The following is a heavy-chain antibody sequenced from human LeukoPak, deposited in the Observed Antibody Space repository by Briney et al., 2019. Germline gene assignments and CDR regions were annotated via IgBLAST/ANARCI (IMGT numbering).Heavy chain of an antibody. Sequence: PSETLSLTCAVYGGSFSGYYWSWIRQPPGKGLEWIGEINHSGSTNYNPSLKSRVTISVDTSKNQFSLKLNSVTAADTAIYYCARIKVSTISAFDIWGQGTMVTVAS. D-gene: IGHD5/OR15-5a*01. CDR1: GGSFSGYY. V-gene: IGHV4-34*01. CDR2: INHSGST. CDR3: ARIKVSTISAFDI. J-gene: IGHJ3*02.